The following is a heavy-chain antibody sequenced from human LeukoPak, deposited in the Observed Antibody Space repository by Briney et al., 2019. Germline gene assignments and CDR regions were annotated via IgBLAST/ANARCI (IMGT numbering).Heavy chain of an antibody. J-gene: IGHJ4*02. V-gene: IGHV1-2*02. D-gene: IGHD6-13*01. CDR2: INPNSGGT. CDR1: GYTFTGYY. Sequence: GASVKVSCKASGYTFTGYYMHWVRQAPGQGLEWMGWINPNSGGTNYAQKFQGRVTMTRDTSISTACMELSRLRSDDRAVYYCARSGGYSSSWYLGGGYWGQGTLVTVSS. CDR3: ARSGGYSSSWYLGGGY.